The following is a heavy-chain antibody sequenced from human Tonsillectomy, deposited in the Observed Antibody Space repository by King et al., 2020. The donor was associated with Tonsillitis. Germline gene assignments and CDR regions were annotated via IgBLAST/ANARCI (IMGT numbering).Heavy chain of an antibody. D-gene: IGHD3-22*01. CDR3: VRAFPSYDSSGLNY. CDR1: GYTFTGYY. Sequence: QLVQSGAEVKKPGASVKVSCKASGYTFTGYYMHWVRQAPGQGLEWMGWINPNSGGTSYAQKFQGRVTMTRDTSISTAYMELSRLRYDDTAVYYCVRAFPSYDSSGLNYWGQGTLVTVSS. J-gene: IGHJ4*02. CDR2: INPNSGGT. V-gene: IGHV1-2*02.